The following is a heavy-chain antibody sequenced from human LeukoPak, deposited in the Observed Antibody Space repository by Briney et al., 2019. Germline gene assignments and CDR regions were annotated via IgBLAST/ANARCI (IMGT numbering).Heavy chain of an antibody. CDR2: ISYDGSNK. D-gene: IGHD2-2*01. CDR1: GFTFSSYG. J-gene: IGHJ4*02. V-gene: IGHV3-30*18. Sequence: PGRSLRLSCAASGFTFSSYGMHWVRQAPGKGLEWVAVISYDGSNKYYADSVKGRFTISRDNSKNTLYLQMSSLRAEDTAVYYCAKDQVVVVPAAAADYWGQGTLVTVSS. CDR3: AKDQVVVVPAAAADY.